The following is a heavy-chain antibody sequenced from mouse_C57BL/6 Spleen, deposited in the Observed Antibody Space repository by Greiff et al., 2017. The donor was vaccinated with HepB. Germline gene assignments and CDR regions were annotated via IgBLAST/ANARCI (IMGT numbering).Heavy chain of an antibody. V-gene: IGHV1-42*01. J-gene: IGHJ1*03. D-gene: IGHD1-1*01. Sequence: VQLQQSGPELVKPGASVKISCKASGYSFTGYYMNWVKQSPEKSLEWIGEINPSTGGTTYNQKFKAKATLTVDKSSSTAYMQLKSLTSEDSAVYYCARSRIYYYGSSDYRYFDVWGTGTTVTVSS. CDR2: INPSTGGT. CDR1: GYSFTGYY. CDR3: ARSRIYYYGSSDYRYFDV.